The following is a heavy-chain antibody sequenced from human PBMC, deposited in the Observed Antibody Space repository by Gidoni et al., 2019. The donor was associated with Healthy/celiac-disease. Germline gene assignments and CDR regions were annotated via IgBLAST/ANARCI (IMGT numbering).Heavy chain of an antibody. Sequence: QVQLQQWGAGLLKPSETLSLTCAVYGGSFSGYYWSWIRQPPGKGMEWIGEINHSGSTNYNPSLKSRVTISVDTSKNQLSLKLSSGTAADTAVYYCARGVVPAAMRGAFDIWGQGTMVTVSS. D-gene: IGHD2-2*01. CDR2: INHSGST. CDR3: ARGVVPAAMRGAFDI. V-gene: IGHV4-34*01. CDR1: GGSFSGYY. J-gene: IGHJ3*02.